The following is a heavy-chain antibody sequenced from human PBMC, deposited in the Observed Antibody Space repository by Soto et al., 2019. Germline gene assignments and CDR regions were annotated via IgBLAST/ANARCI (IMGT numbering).Heavy chain of an antibody. Sequence: GGSLRLSCSASGFTFSSYAMHWVRQAPGKGLEYVSAISSNGGSTYYADSVKGRFTISRDNSKNTLYLQMSSLRAEDTAVYYCVKMLRGDYGGNRNPTAKDLSGDYWGQGTLVTVSS. CDR3: VKMLRGDYGGNRNPTAKDLSGDY. V-gene: IGHV3-64D*08. D-gene: IGHD4-17*01. CDR1: GFTFSSYA. CDR2: ISSNGGST. J-gene: IGHJ4*02.